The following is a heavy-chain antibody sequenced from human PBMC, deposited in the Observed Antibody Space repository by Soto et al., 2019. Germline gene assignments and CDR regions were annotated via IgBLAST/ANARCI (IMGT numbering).Heavy chain of an antibody. CDR1: GGSISSSSYY. CDR2: IYYSGST. Sequence: PSETLSLTCTVSGGSISSSSYYWGWIRQPPGKGLEWIGSIYYSGSTYYNPSLKSRVTISVDTSKNQFSLKLSSVTAADTAVYYCARHIAAAGAVSFDPWGQGTLVTVSS. D-gene: IGHD6-13*01. V-gene: IGHV4-39*01. CDR3: ARHIAAAGAVSFDP. J-gene: IGHJ5*02.